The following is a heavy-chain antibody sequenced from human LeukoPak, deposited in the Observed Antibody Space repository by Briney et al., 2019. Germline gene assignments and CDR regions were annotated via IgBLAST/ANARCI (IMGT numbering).Heavy chain of an antibody. J-gene: IGHJ3*02. V-gene: IGHV4-59*08. CDR3: ARHPRLPSDYGSGTPVVGAFDI. CDR2: IYYSGST. CDR1: GGSISSYY. Sequence: SETLSLTCTVSGGSISSYYWSWIRQPPGKGLEWIGYIYYSGSTNYNPSLKSRVTISVDTSKNQFSLKLSSVTAADTAVYYCARHPRLPSDYGSGTPVVGAFDIWGQGTMVTVSS. D-gene: IGHD3-10*01.